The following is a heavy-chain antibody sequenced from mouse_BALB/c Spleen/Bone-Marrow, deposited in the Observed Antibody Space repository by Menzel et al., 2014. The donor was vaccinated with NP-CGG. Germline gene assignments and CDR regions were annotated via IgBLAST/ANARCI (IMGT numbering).Heavy chain of an antibody. J-gene: IGHJ4*01. CDR2: ILPGSGSF. CDR1: GYTFSSYW. V-gene: IGHV1-9*01. Sequence: QVQLQQPGAELMKPGASVKISCKATGYTFSSYWLEWVTQRPGHGLEWIGEILPGSGSFNYNEKFKGKATFTADTSSNIAYMQLSSLTSEDSAVYYCARWHYGSYYYAMDYWGQGTSVTVSS. D-gene: IGHD2-1*01. CDR3: ARWHYGSYYYAMDY.